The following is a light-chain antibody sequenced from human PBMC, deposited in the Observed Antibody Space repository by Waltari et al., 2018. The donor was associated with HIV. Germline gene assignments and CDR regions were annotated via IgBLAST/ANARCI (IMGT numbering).Light chain of an antibody. CDR2: GAS. CDR1: QNIHNS. Sequence: DTQMTQYPSSLSASMGDRVTITCRASQNIHNSLSWYQQKPGKAPQLLFFGASSLHRGVPSRFSGSGSGTDFTLTISSLQPDDFATYFCLQSHTFPLTFGPGTTVDVK. CDR3: LQSHTFPLT. J-gene: IGKJ3*01. V-gene: IGKV1-39*01.